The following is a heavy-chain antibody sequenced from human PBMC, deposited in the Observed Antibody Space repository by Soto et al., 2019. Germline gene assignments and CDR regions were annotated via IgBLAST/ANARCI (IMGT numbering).Heavy chain of an antibody. Sequence: QLQLVQSGAEVKKPGSSVKVSCKASGGTFSNAAISWVRQAPGQGLQWLGGVIPIYNTALYKQNFQGRVTITADESTNTAYMELTGLTSDDPGMYFCARDFVRGNSFGSEAFEIWGQGTMIIVSS. CDR3: ARDFVRGNSFGSEAFEI. J-gene: IGHJ3*02. CDR2: VIPIYNTA. V-gene: IGHV1-69*01. D-gene: IGHD3-3*01. CDR1: GGTFSNAA.